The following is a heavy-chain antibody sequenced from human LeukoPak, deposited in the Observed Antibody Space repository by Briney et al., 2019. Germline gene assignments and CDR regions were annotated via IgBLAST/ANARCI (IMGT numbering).Heavy chain of an antibody. V-gene: IGHV5-51*01. D-gene: IGHD3-22*01. J-gene: IGHJ4*02. CDR3: ARTLDFYDSSGPLDY. CDR2: IHPSDSDT. CDR1: GYTFTNSC. Sequence: GESLKISCKTSGYTFTNSCLGWVRQMPGKGLEWMGIIHPSDSDTKYSPSFQGQVTISLDKSISTAYLQWSSLKASDTAVYYCARTLDFYDSSGPLDYWGQGTLVTVS.